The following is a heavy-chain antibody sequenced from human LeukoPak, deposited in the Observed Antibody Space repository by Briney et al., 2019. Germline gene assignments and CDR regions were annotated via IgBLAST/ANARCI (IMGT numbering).Heavy chain of an antibody. D-gene: IGHD3-10*01. CDR3: ARAATGGTMVRGVIIGGWFDP. CDR1: GDSITNYY. CDR2: MPYSGDA. J-gene: IGHJ5*02. V-gene: IGHV4-59*12. Sequence: PSETLSLTCTVSGDSITNYYWSWIRQPAGRGLGWIAFMPYSGDATYNPSLKSRVTISVDASKNQFSLKLSSVTAADTAVYYCARAATGGTMVRGVIIGGWFDPWGQGTLVTVSS.